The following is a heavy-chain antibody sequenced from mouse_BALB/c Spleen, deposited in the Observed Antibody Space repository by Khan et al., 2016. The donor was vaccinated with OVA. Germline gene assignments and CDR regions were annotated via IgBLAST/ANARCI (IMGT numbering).Heavy chain of an antibody. CDR3: ARSTYRYALVY. CDR2: IIYTGYT. D-gene: IGHD2-14*01. J-gene: IGHJ3*01. CDR1: GDSITSGY. Sequence: EVQLVESGPRLVKPSQTLSLTCSVTGDSITSGYWNWIRKFPGNKLEYMGYIIYTGYTYYNPSLKSRISITRHTSKNQYYLHLNSVTDEDTATYYCARSTYRYALVYWGQGTLVTVSA. V-gene: IGHV3-8*02.